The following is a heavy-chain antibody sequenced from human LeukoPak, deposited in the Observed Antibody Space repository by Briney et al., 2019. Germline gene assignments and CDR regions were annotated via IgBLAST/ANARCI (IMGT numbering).Heavy chain of an antibody. CDR1: GFTFSSCW. CDR2: INSDGSRT. CDR3: AREVGDYYDSSGSFGY. D-gene: IGHD3-22*01. J-gene: IGHJ4*02. V-gene: IGHV3-74*01. Sequence: GGSLRLSCAASGFTFSSCWMHWVRQGPGKGLVWVSRINSDGSRTIYADSVKGRFTISRDSAKNTLYLQMNSLRAEDTAVYYCAREVGDYYDSSGSFGYWGQGTLVTVSS.